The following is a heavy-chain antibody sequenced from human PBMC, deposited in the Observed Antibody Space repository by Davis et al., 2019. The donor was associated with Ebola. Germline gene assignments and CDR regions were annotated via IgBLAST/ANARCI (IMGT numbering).Heavy chain of an antibody. CDR1: GDSISSGDYR. V-gene: IGHV4-30-4*01. Sequence: PSETLSLTCTVSGDSISSGDYRWSWIRQSPGKGLEWIGYIYYSGSTHYNPSLESRVSISLDTSENQFSLKLSAVTAADTAVYYCARDEDCSSTSCNGGGFDYWGQGTLVTVSS. CDR3: ARDEDCSSTSCNGGGFDY. CDR2: IYYSGST. D-gene: IGHD2-2*01. J-gene: IGHJ4*02.